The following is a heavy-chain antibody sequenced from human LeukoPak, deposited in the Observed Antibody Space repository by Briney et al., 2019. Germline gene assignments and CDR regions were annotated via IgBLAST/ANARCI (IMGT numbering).Heavy chain of an antibody. CDR3: ARRGLVAGIYDLVYGFDI. CDR1: GYTFTSYD. J-gene: IGHJ3*02. D-gene: IGHD3/OR15-3a*01. Sequence: ASVKVSCKASGYTFTSYDINWVRQATGQGLDWMGWMNPNTGKTGFAQKFQGRVTITQNSSISTVYMELNSLTSDDTAVYYCARRGLVAGIYDLVYGFDIWGQGTMVTVSS. V-gene: IGHV1-8*01. CDR2: MNPNTGKT.